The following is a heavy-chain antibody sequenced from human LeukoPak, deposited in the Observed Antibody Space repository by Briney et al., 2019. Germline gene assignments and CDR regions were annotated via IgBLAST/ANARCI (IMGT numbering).Heavy chain of an antibody. J-gene: IGHJ4*02. D-gene: IGHD2-15*01. CDR3: AREWGRYCSGGSCAFDY. CDR1: GYTFTSYY. V-gene: IGHV1-46*01. CDR2: INPSGGST. Sequence: ASVKVSCKASGYTFTSYYMHWVRQAPGQGLEWMGIINPSGGSTSYAQKFQGRVTMTRDTSTSTVYMELSSLRSEDTAVYYCAREWGRYCSGGSCAFDYWGQGTLVTVSS.